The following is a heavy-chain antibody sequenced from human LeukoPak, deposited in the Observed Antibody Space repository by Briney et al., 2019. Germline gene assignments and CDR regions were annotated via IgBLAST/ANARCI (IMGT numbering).Heavy chain of an antibody. CDR1: GGSISSSSYY. J-gene: IGHJ4*02. D-gene: IGHD1-26*01. CDR3: TRDLGSSRVAGGY. Sequence: SETLSLTCTVSGGSISSSSYYWGWIRQPPGKGLEWIGSIYYSGSTYYNPSLKSRVTISVDTSKNELSLNVKSVDAADTAVYYCTRDLGSSRVAGGYWGQGILVTVSS. V-gene: IGHV4-39*07. CDR2: IYYSGST.